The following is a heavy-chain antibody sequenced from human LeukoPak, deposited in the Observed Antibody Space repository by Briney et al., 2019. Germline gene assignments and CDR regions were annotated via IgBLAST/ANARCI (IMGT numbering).Heavy chain of an antibody. Sequence: ASVKVSCKASGYTFTSYGISWVRQAPGQGLEWVGWINPNSGGTNYAQKFQGRVTMTRDTSISTAYMELSRLRSDDTAVYYCARSSGGCYGAFDVWGQGTMVTVSS. CDR3: ARSSGGCYGAFDV. CDR2: INPNSGGT. D-gene: IGHD1-26*01. J-gene: IGHJ3*01. CDR1: GYTFTSYG. V-gene: IGHV1-2*02.